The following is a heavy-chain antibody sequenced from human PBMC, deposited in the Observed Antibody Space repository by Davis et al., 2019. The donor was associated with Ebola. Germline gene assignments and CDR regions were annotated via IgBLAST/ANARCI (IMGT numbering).Heavy chain of an antibody. D-gene: IGHD3-22*01. CDR3: AADLWYYYDSSGYTH. V-gene: IGHV1-58*02. J-gene: IGHJ4*02. Sequence: SVKVSCKASGFTFTSSAMQWVRQARGQRLEWIGWIVVGSGNTNYAQKFQERVTITRDMSTSTAYMELSSLRSEDTAVYYCAADLWYYYDSSGYTHWGQGTLVTVSS. CDR2: IVVGSGNT. CDR1: GFTFTSSA.